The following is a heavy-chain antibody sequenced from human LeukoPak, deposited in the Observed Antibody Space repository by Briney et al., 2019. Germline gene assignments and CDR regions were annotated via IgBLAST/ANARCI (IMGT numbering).Heavy chain of an antibody. D-gene: IGHD3-9*01. J-gene: IGHJ4*02. CDR3: ARDSSRTYYDILTGGGTPFDY. Sequence: SETLSLTCTVSGGSISSYYWSWIRQPAGKGLEWIGRIYTSGSTNYNPSLKSRVTMSVDTSKNQFSLKLSSVTAADTAVYYCARDSSRTYYDILTGGGTPFDYWGQGTLVTVSS. V-gene: IGHV4-4*07. CDR2: IYTSGST. CDR1: GGSISSYY.